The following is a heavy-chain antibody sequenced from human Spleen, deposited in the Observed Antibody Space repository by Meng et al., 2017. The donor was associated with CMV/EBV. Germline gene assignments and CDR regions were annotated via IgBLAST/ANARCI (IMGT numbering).Heavy chain of an antibody. D-gene: IGHD2-15*01. J-gene: IGHJ4*02. CDR1: GYTFTGYY. CDR3: ARGYCSGASCEIDD. CDR2: INPNSGGT. Sequence: ASVKVSCKASGYTFTGYYMHWVRQAPGQGLEWMGWINPNSGGTDYAQKFQGRVTMTRETSISTAYMELSRLRSDDTAVYYGARGYCSGASCEIDDWGQGTLVTVSS. V-gene: IGHV1-2*02.